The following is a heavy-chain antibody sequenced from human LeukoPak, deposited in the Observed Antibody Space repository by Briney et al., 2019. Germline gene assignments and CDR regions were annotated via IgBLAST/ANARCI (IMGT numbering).Heavy chain of an antibody. D-gene: IGHD2-2*01. CDR2: IYYSGST. CDR1: GGSISSYY. CDR3: ASLGYCSSTSCFDY. V-gene: IGHV4-59*01. Sequence: SETLSLTCTVSGGSISSYYWSWIRQPPGKGLEWIGYIYYSGSTNYNPSLKSRVTISVDTSKNQFSLKLSSVTAADTAVYYCASLGYCSSTSCFDYWGQGTLVTVSS. J-gene: IGHJ4*02.